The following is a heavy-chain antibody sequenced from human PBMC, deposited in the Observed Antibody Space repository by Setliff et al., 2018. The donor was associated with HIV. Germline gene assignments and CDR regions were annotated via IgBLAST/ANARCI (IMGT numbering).Heavy chain of an antibody. CDR3: ARGGGHHSSSRYLTGTSYFDC. CDR2: TNHRGRT. V-gene: IGHV4-34*01. CDR1: GGSFNIYY. Sequence: PSETLSLTCAVYGGSFNIYYWNWIRQTPGKGLEWIGETNHRGRTNYNLSLKSRVAVSVDTSKNQFSLKLTAVTAADTAVYYCARGGGHHSSSRYLTGTSYFDCWGPGALVTVSS. J-gene: IGHJ4*02. D-gene: IGHD6-13*01.